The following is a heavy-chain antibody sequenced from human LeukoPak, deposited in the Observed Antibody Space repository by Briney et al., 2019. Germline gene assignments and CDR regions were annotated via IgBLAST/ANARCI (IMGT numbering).Heavy chain of an antibody. V-gene: IGHV3-30*02. CDR2: IWYGGSNK. D-gene: IGHD1-26*01. J-gene: IGHJ4*02. Sequence: GGSLRLSCAASGFTFSSYGMHWVRQAPGKGLEWVAVIWYGGSNKYYADSVKGRFTISRDNSKNTLYLRMNSLRAEDTAVYYCAKDQRSGSYFVDYWGQGTLVTVSS. CDR3: AKDQRSGSYFVDY. CDR1: GFTFSSYG.